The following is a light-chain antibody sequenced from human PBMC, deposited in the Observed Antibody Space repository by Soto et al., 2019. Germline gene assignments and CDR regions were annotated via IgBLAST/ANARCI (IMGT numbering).Light chain of an antibody. CDR1: LSVSRS. J-gene: IGKJ5*01. CDR2: DAS. V-gene: IGKV3-11*01. CDR3: QQRSNWPSIT. Sequence: EIVFTQSPATLSLSPRGRATLFCRASLSVSRSLAWYQQKPGQAPRLXXYDASNRANGIPARFSGSGSGTDLTLTISSLESEDSAVYDCQQRSNWPSITFGQGTRLEIK.